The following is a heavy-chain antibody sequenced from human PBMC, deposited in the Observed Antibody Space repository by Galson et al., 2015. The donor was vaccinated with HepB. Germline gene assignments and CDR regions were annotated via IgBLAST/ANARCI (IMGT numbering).Heavy chain of an antibody. CDR2: IIPIFGTA. J-gene: IGHJ4*02. CDR3: ATPQRTTVTTSEFDY. Sequence: SVKVSCKASGGTFNSYTINWVRQAPGQGLEWMGGIIPIFGTANYTQKFQGRVTITADESTSTAYMELTSLRSEDTAVYYCATPQRTTVTTSEFDYWGQGTLVTVSS. CDR1: GGTFNSYT. V-gene: IGHV1-69*13. D-gene: IGHD4-17*01.